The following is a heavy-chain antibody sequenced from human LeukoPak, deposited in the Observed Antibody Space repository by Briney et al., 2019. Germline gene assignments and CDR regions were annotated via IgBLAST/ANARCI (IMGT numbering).Heavy chain of an antibody. D-gene: IGHD3-10*01. J-gene: IGHJ4*02. Sequence: PSETLSLTCTVSGGSISTGDYYWSWIRQPPGKGLEYIGYIKYSGSTYYNPSLKSRVTISVDTSKNQFSLKLSSVTAADTAVYYCARELITMVRGVIPSSFDYWGQGTLVTVSS. V-gene: IGHV4-30-4*01. CDR3: ARELITMVRGVIPSSFDY. CDR1: GGSISTGDYY. CDR2: IKYSGST.